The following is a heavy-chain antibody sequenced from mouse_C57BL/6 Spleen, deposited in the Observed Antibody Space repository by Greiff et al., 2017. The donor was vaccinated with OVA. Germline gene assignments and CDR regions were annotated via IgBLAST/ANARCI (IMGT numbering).Heavy chain of an antibody. Sequence: DVKLVESGGGLVQPGGSLKLSCAASGFTFSDYYMYWVRQTPEKRLEWVAYISNGGGSTYYPDTVKGRFTISRDNAKNTLYLQMSRLKSEDTAMYYCARQPPPLGSFDYWGQGTTLTVSS. CDR2: ISNGGGST. CDR3: ARQPPPLGSFDY. J-gene: IGHJ2*01. D-gene: IGHD4-1*01. V-gene: IGHV5-12*01. CDR1: GFTFSDYY.